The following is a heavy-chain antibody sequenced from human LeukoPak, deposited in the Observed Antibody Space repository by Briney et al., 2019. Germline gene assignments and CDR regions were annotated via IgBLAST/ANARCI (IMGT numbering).Heavy chain of an antibody. J-gene: IGHJ6*04. Sequence: PGGSLRLSCAASGFTFSSYSMNWVRQAPGKGLEWVSSISSSSSYIYYADSVKGRFTISRDNARNSLYLQMNSPRAEDTAVYYCVRGKANYGSGSDVWGKGTTVTVSS. D-gene: IGHD3-10*01. CDR1: GFTFSSYS. V-gene: IGHV3-21*01. CDR2: ISSSSSYI. CDR3: VRGKANYGSGSDV.